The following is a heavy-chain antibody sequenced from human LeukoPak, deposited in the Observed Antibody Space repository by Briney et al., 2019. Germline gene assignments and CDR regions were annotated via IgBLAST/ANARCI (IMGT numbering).Heavy chain of an antibody. V-gene: IGHV1-18*01. D-gene: IGHD5-24*01. Sequence: ASVKVSCKASGYTFTNYGVNWVRQAPGQGLEYMGWISGYDGNTNYAQKVQGRVTMTADISTSTAYMELRSLRSDDTAVYYCARGSGRDGHSYAFDIWGQGTMVTVSS. CDR1: GYTFTNYG. CDR3: ARGSGRDGHSYAFDI. CDR2: ISGYDGNT. J-gene: IGHJ3*02.